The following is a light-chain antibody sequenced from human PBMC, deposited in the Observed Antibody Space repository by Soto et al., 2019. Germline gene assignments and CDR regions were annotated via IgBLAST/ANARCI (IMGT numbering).Light chain of an antibody. CDR1: SSDVGGYNY. V-gene: IGLV2-14*01. CDR2: EVS. J-gene: IGLJ1*01. CDR3: FSFTTDWTHV. Sequence: QSVLTQPASVSGSPGQSITISCTGTSSDVGGYNYVSWYQQHPGEAPKLMIYEVSNQPSGVSNRFSGSKSGNTASLTISGLQAEDEADYFCFSFTTDWTHVFGTGTKVTVL.